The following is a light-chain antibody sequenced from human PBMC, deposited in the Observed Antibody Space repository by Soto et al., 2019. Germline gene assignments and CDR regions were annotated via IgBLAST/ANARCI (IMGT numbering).Light chain of an antibody. V-gene: IGLV2-14*01. CDR1: GSDIGYFNY. Sequence: QSALTQPASVSGSPGQSITISCTGTGSDIGYFNYVSWYQQQPGKAPILMIYEVDNRPSGVSIRFSGSKSGSTASLTISGLQAEDEADYYCKSYAVGSTYVFGTGTKVTVL. CDR2: EVD. CDR3: KSYAVGSTYV. J-gene: IGLJ1*01.